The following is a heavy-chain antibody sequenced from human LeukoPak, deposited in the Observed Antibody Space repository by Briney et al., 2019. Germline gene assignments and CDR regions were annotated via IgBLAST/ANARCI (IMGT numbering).Heavy chain of an antibody. D-gene: IGHD4-17*01. J-gene: IGHJ4*02. CDR1: DGFINGYY. Sequence: SETLSLTCTISDGFINGYYWTWIRQPAGKGLEWIGRLYSSGTTYYNPSLKSRVTMSLDTSKNQFSLNLSSVTAADTAVYFCARGASAVTVDSWGQGTLVTVSS. CDR2: LYSSGTT. CDR3: ARGASAVTVDS. V-gene: IGHV4-4*07.